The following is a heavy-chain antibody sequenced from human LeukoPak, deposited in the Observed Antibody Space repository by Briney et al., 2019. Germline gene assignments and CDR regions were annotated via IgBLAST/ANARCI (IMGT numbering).Heavy chain of an antibody. J-gene: IGHJ4*02. CDR2: INSDGSST. CDR1: GFTFSRYW. Sequence: PGGSLRLSCAASGFTFSRYWVHWVRQAPGKGLVWVSRINSDGSSTTYADSVKGRFTISRDNAKNTLYLQMNNLRAEDTAVYYCARDLSSGYYPELFDYWGQGTLVTVSS. V-gene: IGHV3-74*01. CDR3: ARDLSSGYYPELFDY. D-gene: IGHD3-22*01.